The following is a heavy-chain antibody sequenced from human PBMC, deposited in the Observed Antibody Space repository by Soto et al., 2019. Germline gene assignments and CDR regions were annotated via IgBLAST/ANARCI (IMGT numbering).Heavy chain of an antibody. V-gene: IGHV3-30*18. CDR1: GFTFSSYG. CDR2: ISYDGSNK. CDR3: AKDGLLGYDSSGYYYFDY. Sequence: GGSLRLSCAASGFTFSSYGMHWVRQAPGKGLEWVAVISYDGSNKYYADSVKGRFTISRDNSKNTLYLQMNSLRAEDTAVYYCAKDGLLGYDSSGYYYFDYWGQGTLVTVSS. D-gene: IGHD3-22*01. J-gene: IGHJ4*02.